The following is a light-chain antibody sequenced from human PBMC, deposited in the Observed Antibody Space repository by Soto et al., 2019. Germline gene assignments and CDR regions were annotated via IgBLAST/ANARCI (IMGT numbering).Light chain of an antibody. CDR2: DAT. Sequence: DIKMTQSPSTLSASVGDGVTITFRASQRISTWLTWYQRKAGKAPKLLIADATRLETGVASRFSGSGSGTEFTLTINSLQPDDFATYYCQQYKSYWPFGQGTKVAI. CDR1: QRISTW. J-gene: IGKJ1*01. V-gene: IGKV1-5*01. CDR3: QQYKSYWP.